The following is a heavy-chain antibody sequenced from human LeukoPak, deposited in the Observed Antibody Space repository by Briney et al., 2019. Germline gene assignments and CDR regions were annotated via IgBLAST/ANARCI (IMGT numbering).Heavy chain of an antibody. V-gene: IGHV3-15*01. CDR3: TTATDMTYFGSGSPSVDY. CDR1: GFTFSNAW. CDR2: VKSKTDGETT. Sequence: GGSLRLSCAASGFTFSNAWMSWVRQAPGKGLEWVGRVKSKTDGETTDYAAPVKGRFTISRDDSKNTLYLQMNSLKTEDTAVYYCTTATDMTYFGSGSPSVDYWGQGTLVTVSS. D-gene: IGHD3-10*01. J-gene: IGHJ4*02.